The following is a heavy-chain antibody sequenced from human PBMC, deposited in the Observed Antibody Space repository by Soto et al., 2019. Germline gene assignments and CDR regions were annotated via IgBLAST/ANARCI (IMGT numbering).Heavy chain of an antibody. V-gene: IGHV4-39*01. Sequence: SETLSLTCTVSGGSISSSSYYWGWIRQPPGKGLEWIGSIYYSGSTYYNPSLKSRVTISVDTSKNQFSLKLSSVTAADTAVYYCARHYVTSFGVVITSSYYFDYWGQGTLVTVSS. D-gene: IGHD3-3*01. J-gene: IGHJ4*02. CDR3: ARHYVTSFGVVITSSYYFDY. CDR1: GGSISSSSYY. CDR2: IYYSGST.